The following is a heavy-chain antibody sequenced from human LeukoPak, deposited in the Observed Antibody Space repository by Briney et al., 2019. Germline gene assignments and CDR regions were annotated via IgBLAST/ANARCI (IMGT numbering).Heavy chain of an antibody. J-gene: IGHJ4*02. CDR1: GFTFSTSY. CDR3: VRGFCSDY. D-gene: IGHD3-10*02. V-gene: IGHV3-7*04. Sequence: AGGSLRLSCAASGFTFSTSYMTWVRQAPGKGLEWVANIKEDESAKYYVDSVKGRFTISRDNAKNSLYLQMNSLRADDTAVYYCVRGFCSDYWGQGTLVSVSS. CDR2: IKEDESAK.